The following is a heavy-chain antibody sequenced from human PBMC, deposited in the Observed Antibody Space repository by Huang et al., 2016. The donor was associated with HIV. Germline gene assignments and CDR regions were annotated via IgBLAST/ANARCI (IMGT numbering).Heavy chain of an antibody. V-gene: IGHV1-18*04. CDR3: GGSSGYWSFDY. CDR2: IRTNNGDT. Sequence: QVQLVQSGGEVKKPGASVKVSCRASDYTFTSYGISWVRQGPGQGLEWMGWIRTNNGDTNYAQKFQGRGTMTTDTSTSTAYMELRSLRSDDTAVYYCGGSSGYWSFDYWGQGTLVTVSS. CDR1: DYTFTSYG. D-gene: IGHD3-22*01. J-gene: IGHJ4*02.